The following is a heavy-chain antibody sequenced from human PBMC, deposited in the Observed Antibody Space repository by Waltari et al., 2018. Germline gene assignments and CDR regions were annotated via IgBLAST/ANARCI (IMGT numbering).Heavy chain of an antibody. Sequence: EVQVVESGGGLVKPGGSLRLSCADSGFTFSNAYINWVRQAPGKGLGWVGRIKTKADGGTTDYAAPVKGRFTISRDDSRNTLYLQINNLKTEDTAVYYCSTEMATIRGPFDFWGQGTLVTVSS. CDR1: GFTFSNAY. D-gene: IGHD5-12*01. CDR2: IKTKADGGTT. J-gene: IGHJ4*02. V-gene: IGHV3-15*01. CDR3: STEMATIRGPFDF.